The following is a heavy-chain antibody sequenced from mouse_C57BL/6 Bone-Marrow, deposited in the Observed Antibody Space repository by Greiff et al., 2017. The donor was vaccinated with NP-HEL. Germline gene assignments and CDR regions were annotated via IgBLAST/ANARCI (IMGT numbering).Heavy chain of an antibody. CDR2: IRTKDNGYTT. CDR3: ASLHSRCWYFDV. J-gene: IGHJ1*03. V-gene: IGHV7-3*01. Sequence: EVKLVESGGGLVQPGGSLSLSCAASGFTFTDYYMSWVRQPPGKELEWLGFIRTKDNGYTTEYSASVKGRFTLSRDNSQSILYLQMNARRAEDSATYYCASLHSRCWYFDVWGTVTTVTVSS. D-gene: IGHD2-12*01. CDR1: GFTFTDYY.